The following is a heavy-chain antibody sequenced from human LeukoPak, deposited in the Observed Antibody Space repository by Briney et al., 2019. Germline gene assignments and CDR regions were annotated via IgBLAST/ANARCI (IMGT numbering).Heavy chain of an antibody. Sequence: SSETLSLTCTVSGGSISSNSYYWGWIRPPPGKELEWIGSIYYSGSTYYNPSLKSRVTITVDTSKKQFSLKLSSVTAADTAVYYCARQKGSSWYFIYYYYYYMDVWGKGTTVTVSS. CDR1: GGSISSNSYY. V-gene: IGHV4-39*01. CDR2: IYYSGST. D-gene: IGHD6-13*01. J-gene: IGHJ6*03. CDR3: ARQKGSSWYFIYYYYYYMDV.